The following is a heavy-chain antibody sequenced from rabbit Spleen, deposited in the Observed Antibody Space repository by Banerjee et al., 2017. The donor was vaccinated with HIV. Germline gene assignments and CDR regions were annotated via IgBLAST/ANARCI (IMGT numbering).Heavy chain of an antibody. CDR1: GFSFSSSYD. V-gene: IGHV1S40*01. CDR3: ARDLDSGGGGWGYGMDL. D-gene: IGHD4-1*01. Sequence: QSLEESGGDLVKPGASLTLTCTASGFSFSSSYDMCWVRQAPGKGLEWIGCIYTRNGATYYATWAKGRFTISKTSSTTVTLQMTSLTAADTATYFCARDLDSGGGGWGYGMDLWGPGTLVTVS. J-gene: IGHJ6*01. CDR2: IYTRNGAT.